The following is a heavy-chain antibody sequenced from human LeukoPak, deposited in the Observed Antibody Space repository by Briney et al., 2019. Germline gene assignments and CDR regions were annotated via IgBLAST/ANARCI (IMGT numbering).Heavy chain of an antibody. V-gene: IGHV4-59*08. D-gene: IGHD3-22*01. CDR3: ARQGYYDSSVDY. Sequence: SETLSLTCTVSGGSISSYYWSWIRQPPGKGLEWIGYIYYSGSTNYNPSLKSRVTISVDTSKNQSSLKLSSVTAADTAVYYCARQGYYDSSVDYWGQGTLVTVSS. CDR2: IYYSGST. CDR1: GGSISSYY. J-gene: IGHJ4*02.